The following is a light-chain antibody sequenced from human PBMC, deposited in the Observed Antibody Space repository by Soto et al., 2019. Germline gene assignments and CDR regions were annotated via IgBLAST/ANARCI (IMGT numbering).Light chain of an antibody. CDR2: EVT. V-gene: IGLV2-8*01. CDR3: SSWTGNNFVV. CDR1: SSNVGAYNY. Sequence: QSALAQPPSASGSPGQSVTMSCTGTSSNVGAYNYVSWYQQHPGKAPKLMIYEVTKRPSGVPDRVSGSKSGSTASLTVSGLQAEDEADYYCSSWTGNNFVVFGGGTKLTVL. J-gene: IGLJ2*01.